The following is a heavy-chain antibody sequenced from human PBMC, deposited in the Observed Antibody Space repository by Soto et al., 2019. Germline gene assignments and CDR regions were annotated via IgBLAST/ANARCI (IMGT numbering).Heavy chain of an antibody. J-gene: IGHJ6*02. Sequence: EVQLVESGGSLVQPGRSLRLSCIASGFTLDDYAMNWVQQAPWKGLEWVSGISWDSVDIGYADSVNGRFTISRDNAKNSLFLEMNSLKPGDTALYYCAKSNGYCSRSTCLTSMDVWGLGTTVTVSS. CDR2: ISWDSVDI. D-gene: IGHD2-15*01. CDR3: AKSNGYCSRSTCLTSMDV. CDR1: GFTLDDYA. V-gene: IGHV3-9*01.